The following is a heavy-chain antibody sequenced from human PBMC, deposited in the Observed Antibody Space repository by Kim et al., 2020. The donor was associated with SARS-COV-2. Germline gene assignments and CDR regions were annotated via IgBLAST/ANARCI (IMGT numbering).Heavy chain of an antibody. V-gene: IGHV4-34*01. CDR3: ARGGRGIVGATIDY. D-gene: IGHD1-26*01. Sequence: NPSLKSRVTISVDTSKNHFSRRLSSVTAADTAVYYCARGGRGIVGATIDYWGQGTLVTVSS. J-gene: IGHJ4*02.